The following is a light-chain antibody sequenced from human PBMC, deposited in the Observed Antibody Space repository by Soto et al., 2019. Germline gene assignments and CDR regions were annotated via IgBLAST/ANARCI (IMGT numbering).Light chain of an antibody. Sequence: DIVMTQSPASLAVSLGERATINCKSSQSVLYSANDENYLAWYQQKPGQPPNLLIYWASTRESGVPDRFSGSGSRTDFTLTISSLQAEDVAVYYCQQYYTTPWAFGQGTKVEI. V-gene: IGKV4-1*01. CDR2: WAS. CDR1: QSVLYSANDENY. CDR3: QQYYTTPWA. J-gene: IGKJ1*01.